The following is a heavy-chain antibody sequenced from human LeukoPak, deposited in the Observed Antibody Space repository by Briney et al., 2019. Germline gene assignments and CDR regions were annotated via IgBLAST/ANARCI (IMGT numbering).Heavy chain of an antibody. CDR1: GFTFSSYA. D-gene: IGHD6-6*01. CDR2: ISGSGGST. J-gene: IGHJ6*03. V-gene: IGHV3-23*01. CDR3: ASLAARPGGYYYYYMDV. Sequence: GGSLRLSCAASGFTFSSYAMSWVRQAPGKGLEWVSAISGSGGSTYYADSVKGRFTISRDNAKNSLYLQMNSLRAEDTAVYYCASLAARPGGYYYYYMDVWGKGTTVTVSS.